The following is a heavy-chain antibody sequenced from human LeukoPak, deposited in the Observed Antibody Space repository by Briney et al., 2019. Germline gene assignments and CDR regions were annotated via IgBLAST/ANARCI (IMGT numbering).Heavy chain of an antibody. CDR2: ISSSSSYI. Sequence: PGGSLRLSCAASGFTFSTYNMNWVRQAPGKGLEWVSSISSSSSYIYYADSVKGRFTISRDNSKNTLYLQMNSLRAEDTAVYYCARYEYSSSWYPQSHFDYWGQGTLVTVSS. CDR1: GFTFSTYN. D-gene: IGHD6-13*01. J-gene: IGHJ4*02. CDR3: ARYEYSSSWYPQSHFDY. V-gene: IGHV3-21*01.